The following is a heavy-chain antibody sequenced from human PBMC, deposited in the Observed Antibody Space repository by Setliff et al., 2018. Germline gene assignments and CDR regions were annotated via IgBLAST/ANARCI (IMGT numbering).Heavy chain of an antibody. Sequence: GASVKVSCKPSGATFSTYGISWVRQAPGQGLEWMGGTIPMFGTTEYAQKFQGRLTIITDESTNTAFMQLSSLRSDDTAVYYCVREGVDSRSSTDYRYYMDVWGKGTTVTAP. CDR3: VREGVDSRSSTDYRYYMDV. J-gene: IGHJ6*03. V-gene: IGHV1-69*05. D-gene: IGHD3-22*01. CDR2: TIPMFGTT. CDR1: GATFSTYG.